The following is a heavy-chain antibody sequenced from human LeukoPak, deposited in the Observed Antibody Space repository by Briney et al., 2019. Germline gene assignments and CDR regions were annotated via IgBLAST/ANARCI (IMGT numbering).Heavy chain of an antibody. D-gene: IGHD4-17*01. Sequence: GGSLRLSCAASGSTFSTDAMHWVRQAPGKGLEWVAVISDDGSKIYYADSVKGRFTISRDNSKNTLYLQINSLRAEDTAVYYCAKDPSVYYGDYIIRWGQGTLVIVSS. V-gene: IGHV3-30*04. J-gene: IGHJ4*02. CDR1: GSTFSTDA. CDR2: ISDDGSKI. CDR3: AKDPSVYYGDYIIR.